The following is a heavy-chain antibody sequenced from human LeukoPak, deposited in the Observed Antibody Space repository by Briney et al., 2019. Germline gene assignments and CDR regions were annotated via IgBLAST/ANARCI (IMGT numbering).Heavy chain of an antibody. J-gene: IGHJ5*02. CDR1: GYTFTGYY. D-gene: IGHD3-3*01. V-gene: IGHV1-2*02. CDR2: INPNSGGT. Sequence: ASVKVSCKVSGYTFTGYYMHWVRQAPGQGLEWMGWINPNSGGTNYAQKFQGRVTMTRDTSISTAYMELSRLRSDDTAVYYCARDPIFGVVKGWFDPWGQGTLVTVSS. CDR3: ARDPIFGVVKGWFDP.